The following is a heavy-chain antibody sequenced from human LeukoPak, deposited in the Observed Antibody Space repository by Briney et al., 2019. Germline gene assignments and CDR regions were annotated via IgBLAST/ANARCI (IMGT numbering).Heavy chain of an antibody. Sequence: ASVKVSCKASGYTFTGYYMHWVRQAPGQGLEWMGWINPSSGGTNYAQKFQGRVTMTRDTSISTAYMELSRLRSDDTAVYYCAREGTYYGSGNNWFDPWGQGTLVTVSS. CDR1: GYTFTGYY. V-gene: IGHV1-2*02. CDR2: INPSSGGT. J-gene: IGHJ5*02. D-gene: IGHD3-10*01. CDR3: AREGTYYGSGNNWFDP.